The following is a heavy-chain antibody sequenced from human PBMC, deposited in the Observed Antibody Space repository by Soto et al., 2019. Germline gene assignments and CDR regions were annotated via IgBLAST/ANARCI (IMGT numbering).Heavy chain of an antibody. J-gene: IGHJ6*02. V-gene: IGHV1-18*01. Sequence: QVQLVQSGAEVKESGASVKVSCKASGYTFTSYGISWVRQAPGQGLEWMGWISAYNGNTNYAQKLQGRVTMTTDTSTSTAYMELRSLRSDDTAVYYCARDGVVTPLYYYGMDVWDQGTTVTVSS. CDR2: ISAYNGNT. D-gene: IGHD2-21*02. CDR1: GYTFTSYG. CDR3: ARDGVVTPLYYYGMDV.